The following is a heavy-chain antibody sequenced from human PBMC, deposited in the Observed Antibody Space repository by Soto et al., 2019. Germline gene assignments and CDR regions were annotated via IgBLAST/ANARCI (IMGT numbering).Heavy chain of an antibody. CDR2: ISSGSSTI. CDR1: GFTFSSYS. J-gene: IGHJ6*03. Sequence: GGSMRLSCAASGFTFSSYSMNWVRQAPGKGLEWVSYISSGSSTIYYADSVKGRFTISRDNAKNSLYLQMDSLRAEDTAVYYATRSAYMDVWGTGTTVTVSS. D-gene: IGHD2-2*01. V-gene: IGHV3-48*01. CDR3: TRSAYMDV.